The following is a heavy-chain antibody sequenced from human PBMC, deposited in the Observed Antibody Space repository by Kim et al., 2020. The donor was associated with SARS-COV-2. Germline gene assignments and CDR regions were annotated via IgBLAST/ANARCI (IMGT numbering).Heavy chain of an antibody. CDR1: GGSFSGYY. D-gene: IGHD2-15*01. CDR3: ARVATPDIVVVVAVFDY. V-gene: IGHV4-34*01. J-gene: IGHJ4*02. Sequence: SETLSLTCAVYGGSFSGYYWSWIRQPPGKGLEWIGEINHSGSTNYNPSLKSRVTISVDTSKNQFSLKLSSVTAADTAVYYCARVATPDIVVVVAVFDYWGQGTLVTVSS. CDR2: INHSGST.